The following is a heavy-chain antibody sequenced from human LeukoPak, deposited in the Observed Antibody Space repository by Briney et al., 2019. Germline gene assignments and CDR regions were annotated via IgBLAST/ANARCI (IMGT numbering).Heavy chain of an antibody. CDR2: ISYDGRNQ. V-gene: IGHV3-30*03. J-gene: IGHJ6*02. CDR1: GFAFNTHG. D-gene: IGHD2-15*01. CDR3: ARGGAPELVVVAATAYYYYGMDV. Sequence: PGGSLRLSCAASGFAFNTHGIHWVRQAPGKGLEWVAAISYDGRNQYYADSAKGRFNLSRDNLKNTLYLQMNSLRAEDTAVYYCARGGAPELVVVAATAYYYYGMDVWGQGTTVTVSS.